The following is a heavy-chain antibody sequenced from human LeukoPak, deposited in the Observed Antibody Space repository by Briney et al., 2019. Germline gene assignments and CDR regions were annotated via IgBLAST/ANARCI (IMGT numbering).Heavy chain of an antibody. D-gene: IGHD7-27*01. CDR2: ISSSGSTI. CDR3: AREELGLFDY. CDR1: GFTFSSYE. J-gene: IGHJ4*02. V-gene: IGHV3-48*03. Sequence: GGSLRLSCAASGFTFSSYEMNWVRQAPGKGLEWVSYISSSGSTIYYADSVKGRFTISGDNAKNSLYLQMNSLRAEDTAVYYCAREELGLFDYWGQGTLVTVSS.